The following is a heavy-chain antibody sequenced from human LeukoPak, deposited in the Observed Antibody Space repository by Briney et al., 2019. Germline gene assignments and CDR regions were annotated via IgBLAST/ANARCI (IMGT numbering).Heavy chain of an antibody. J-gene: IGHJ4*02. D-gene: IGHD6-19*01. CDR2: MNPNSGNT. CDR1: GYTFTSYD. V-gene: IGHV1-8*01. Sequence: ASVKISCKASGYTFTSYDINWVRQATGQGLEWMGWMNPNSGNTGYAQKFQGRVTMTRDTSISTAYMELSRLRSDDTAVYYCARDSSGWYALFDYWGQGTLVTVSS. CDR3: ARDSSGWYALFDY.